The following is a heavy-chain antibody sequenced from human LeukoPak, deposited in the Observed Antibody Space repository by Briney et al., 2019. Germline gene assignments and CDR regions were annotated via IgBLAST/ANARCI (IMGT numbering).Heavy chain of an antibody. D-gene: IGHD5-18*01. Sequence: GGSLRLSCAASGFTFSTYAMSGVRQAPGKGLEWVSVIYSGGSTYYADSVKGRFTISRDNSKNTLYLQMNSLRAEDTAVYYCAREVDTAMVGDYWGQGTLVTVSS. CDR2: IYSGGST. J-gene: IGHJ4*02. V-gene: IGHV3-66*01. CDR1: GFTFSTYA. CDR3: AREVDTAMVGDY.